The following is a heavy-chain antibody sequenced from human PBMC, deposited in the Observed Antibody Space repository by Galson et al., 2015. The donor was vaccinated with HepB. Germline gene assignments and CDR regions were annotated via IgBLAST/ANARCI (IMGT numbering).Heavy chain of an antibody. Sequence: TLSLTCSVSGVSLASGRDYWHWIRQPAGKGLEWIGRIYTHGATDYNPSLKRRVTIALATSKSQFSLKMTSMTAAYTAIYYCAKDAPTYYDFWVGSTARTYINVWCKGATVIVSS. D-gene: IGHD3/OR15-3a*01. CDR3: AKDAPTYYDFWVGSTARTYINV. CDR2: IYTHGAT. CDR1: GVSLASGRDY. V-gene: IGHV4-61*02. J-gene: IGHJ6*03.